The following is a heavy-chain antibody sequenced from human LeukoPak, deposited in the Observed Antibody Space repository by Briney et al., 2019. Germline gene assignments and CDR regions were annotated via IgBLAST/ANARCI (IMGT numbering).Heavy chain of an antibody. D-gene: IGHD3-10*01. V-gene: IGHV3-9*01. CDR3: AKDRLRSLWFGGNWFDP. CDR2: ISWNSGSI. Sequence: PGRSLRLSCAASGFTFDDYAMHWVRQAPGKGLEWASGISWNSGSIGYADSVKGRFTISRDNAKNSLYLQMNSLRAEDTALYYCAKDRLRSLWFGGNWFDPWGQGTLVTVSS. J-gene: IGHJ5*02. CDR1: GFTFDDYA.